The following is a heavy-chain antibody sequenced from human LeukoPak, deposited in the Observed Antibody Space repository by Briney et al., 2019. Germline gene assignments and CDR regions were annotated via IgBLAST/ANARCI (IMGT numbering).Heavy chain of an antibody. CDR2: IEEYGSEI. J-gene: IGHJ4*02. V-gene: IGHV3-7*01. D-gene: IGHD1-26*01. Sequence: GGSLLLSCAASGFTFSDYNMSWVRQAPGKGLEWVANIEEYGSEIYYADSVRGRFTISRDNAKNSLYLQMNTLRAEDTAVYYCARPSFVTGSYFPLWGQGALVAVSS. CDR3: ARPSFVTGSYFPL. CDR1: GFTFSDYN.